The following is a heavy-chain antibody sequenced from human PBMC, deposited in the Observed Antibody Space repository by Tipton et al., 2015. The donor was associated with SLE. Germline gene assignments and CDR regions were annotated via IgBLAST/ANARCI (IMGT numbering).Heavy chain of an antibody. D-gene: IGHD3-9*01. J-gene: IGHJ5*02. CDR1: GGSISGYF. Sequence: LRLSCTVSGGSISGYFWSWIRQPAGKGLEWIGRVSPSGGTNYNPSLKSRVTMSVDTSRNQFSLNLSSLTAADTAVYFCARDKWGEYTASTGYFWSFDPWGQGIPVTVSS. V-gene: IGHV4-4*07. CDR2: VSPSGGT. CDR3: ARDKWGEYTASTGYFWSFDP.